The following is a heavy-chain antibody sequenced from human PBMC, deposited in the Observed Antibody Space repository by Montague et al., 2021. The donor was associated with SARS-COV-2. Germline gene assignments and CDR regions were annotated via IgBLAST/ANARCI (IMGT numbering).Heavy chain of an antibody. CDR1: GFTFSSYE. CDR3: ARADTAMVIYFDY. CDR2: ISSSGSTI. D-gene: IGHD5-18*01. J-gene: IGHJ4*02. Sequence: SRRLSFSASGFTFSSYEMNWVRQAPGKGLEWVSYISSSGSTIYYADSVKGRFTISRDNAKNSLYLQMNSLRAEDTAVYYCARADTAMVIYFDYWGQGTLVTVSS. V-gene: IGHV3-48*03.